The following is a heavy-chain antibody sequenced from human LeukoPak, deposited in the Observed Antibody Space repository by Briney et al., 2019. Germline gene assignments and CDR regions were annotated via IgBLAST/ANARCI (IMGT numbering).Heavy chain of an antibody. D-gene: IGHD6-19*01. CDR3: ARGSGWYRFDY. Sequence: GGSLRLSCAASGFTFDDYAMHWVRQAPGKGLEWVSGISWNSGSIGYADSVTGRFTISRDNAKNSLYLQMNSLRAEDTALYYCARGSGWYRFDYWGQGTLVTVSS. CDR1: GFTFDDYA. V-gene: IGHV3-9*01. CDR2: ISWNSGSI. J-gene: IGHJ4*02.